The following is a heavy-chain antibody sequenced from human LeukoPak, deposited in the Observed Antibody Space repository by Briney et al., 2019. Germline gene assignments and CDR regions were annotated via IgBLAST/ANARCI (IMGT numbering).Heavy chain of an antibody. CDR3: ARGFWSSTFDY. D-gene: IGHD3-3*01. CDR2: INPNNGGT. Sequence: ASVKVSCKASGYTFTGYYVHWVRQAPGQGLEWMGWINPNNGGTNYAQKFQGRVTMTRDTSISTAYMELSRLRSDDTAVYYCARGFWSSTFDYWGQGTLVTVSS. J-gene: IGHJ4*02. CDR1: GYTFTGYY. V-gene: IGHV1-2*02.